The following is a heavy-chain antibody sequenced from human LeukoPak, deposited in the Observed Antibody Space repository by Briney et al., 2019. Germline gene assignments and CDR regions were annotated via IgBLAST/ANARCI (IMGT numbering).Heavy chain of an antibody. CDR3: VSSGYYGIFDY. D-gene: IGHD3-22*01. Sequence: SETLSLTCTVSGGSSSSNYYYWSWIRQPPGKALEWIGEINHSGSTNYNPSLKSRVTISVDTSKNQFSLKLSSVTAADTAVYYCVSSGYYGIFDYWGQGTLVTVSS. CDR1: GGSSSSNYYY. CDR2: INHSGST. J-gene: IGHJ4*02. V-gene: IGHV4-39*07.